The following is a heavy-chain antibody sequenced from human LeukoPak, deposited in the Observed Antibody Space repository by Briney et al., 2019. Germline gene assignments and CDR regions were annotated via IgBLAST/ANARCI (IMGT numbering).Heavy chain of an antibody. CDR2: IYYDGSP. CDR1: GASLISYY. Sequence: PSETLSLTCTVSGASLISYYWNWIRQPPGKGLEWIGYIYYDGSPNYNPSLKSRVTMSQDTSKNQFSLKLTSVTAADTAVYYCARDSRSYERSGYYHFDYWGQGSLVTVSS. V-gene: IGHV4-59*01. CDR3: ARDSRSYERSGYYHFDY. D-gene: IGHD3-22*01. J-gene: IGHJ4*02.